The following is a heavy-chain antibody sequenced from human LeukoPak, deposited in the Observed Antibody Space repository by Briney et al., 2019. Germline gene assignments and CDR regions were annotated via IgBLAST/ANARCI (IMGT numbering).Heavy chain of an antibody. J-gene: IGHJ4*02. Sequence: SETLSLTCTVSGGSISSYYWSWIRQPAGKGLEWIGRIYTSGSTNYNPSLKSRVTMSVDTSKNQFSLKLSSVTAADTAVYYCARDRYDSSGYHYYDYWGQGTLVTVSS. CDR2: IYTSGST. D-gene: IGHD3-22*01. CDR1: GGSISSYY. V-gene: IGHV4-4*07. CDR3: ARDRYDSSGYHYYDY.